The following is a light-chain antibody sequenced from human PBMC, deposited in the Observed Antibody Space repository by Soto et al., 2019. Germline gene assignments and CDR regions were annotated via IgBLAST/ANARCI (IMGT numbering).Light chain of an antibody. CDR1: QTISSW. J-gene: IGKJ1*01. CDR2: DAS. CDR3: QQYSTYPWT. Sequence: DLEITQSPSTLSGSVGDRVTITCRASQTISSWLAWYQQKPGKAPKVLIFDASSLESGVPSRFSGSGSATEFTLTISSLQPDDFATYYCQQYSTYPWTFGQVTKVDIK. V-gene: IGKV1-5*01.